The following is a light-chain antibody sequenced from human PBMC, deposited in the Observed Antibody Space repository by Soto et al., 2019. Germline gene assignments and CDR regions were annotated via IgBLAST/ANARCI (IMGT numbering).Light chain of an antibody. CDR1: QDISTY. CDR3: QHLSPYPLLT. V-gene: IGKV1-9*01. CDR2: ATY. J-gene: IGKJ4*01. Sequence: QLTQSPSSLSASVGDRVTITCRASQDISTYLAWYQQKPGKAPTLLIYATYTLQSGVPSRFSGGGFGTDFTLTINILQPEDFATYYCQHLSPYPLLTFGGGTKVEI.